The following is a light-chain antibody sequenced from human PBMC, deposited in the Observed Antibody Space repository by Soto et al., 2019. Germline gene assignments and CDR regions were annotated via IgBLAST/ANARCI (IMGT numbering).Light chain of an antibody. CDR2: CND. V-gene: IGLV1-44*01. CDR1: SSNFGGNT. CDR3: AAWDDRLNGWV. Sequence: QSVLTQPPSASGTPGQRVIISCSGSSSNFGGNTANWYQQFPGTAPKVLIYCNDQRPSGVPDRFSGSKSGTSASLAISGLQSEDEADYYCAAWDDRLNGWVFGGGTKVTVL. J-gene: IGLJ3*02.